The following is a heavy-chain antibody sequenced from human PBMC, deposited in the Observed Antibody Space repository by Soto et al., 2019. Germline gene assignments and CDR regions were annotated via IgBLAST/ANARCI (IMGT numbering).Heavy chain of an antibody. J-gene: IGHJ4*02. V-gene: IGHV2-5*01. CDR1: GFSLSTSGVG. CDR2: IYWNDDK. D-gene: IGHD6-19*01. CDR3: AQKNLFGKIAVAGPRDY. Sequence: SGPTLVNPTQTLTLTCTFSGFSLSTSGVGVGWIRQPPGKALEWLALIYWNDDKRYSPSLKSRLTITKDTSKNQVVLTMTNMDPVDTATYYCAQKNLFGKIAVAGPRDYWGQGTLVTVSS.